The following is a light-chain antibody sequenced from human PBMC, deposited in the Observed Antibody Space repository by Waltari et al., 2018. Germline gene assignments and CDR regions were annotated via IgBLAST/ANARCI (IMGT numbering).Light chain of an antibody. Sequence: DIQMTQSQSSLSASVGDRVTITCRASQDISNYLAWYQQKPGKVPKLLISAASTLQSGVPSRFSGRGSGTDFTLTISSLQPEDVAIYYCQKYYRAPFTFGPGTKVHIK. J-gene: IGKJ3*01. CDR1: QDISNY. CDR2: AAS. V-gene: IGKV1-27*01. CDR3: QKYYRAPFT.